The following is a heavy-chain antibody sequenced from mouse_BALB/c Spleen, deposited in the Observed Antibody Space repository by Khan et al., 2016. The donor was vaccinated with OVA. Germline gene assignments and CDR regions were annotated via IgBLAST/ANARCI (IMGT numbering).Heavy chain of an antibody. J-gene: IGHJ3*01. CDR3: ARSTYRYAFAY. Sequence: MQLEESGPRLVKPSQTLSLTCSVTGDSITSGYWSWIRKFPGNKLEYMGYMIYSGNTYYNPSLKRRISITRHTSKNQYYLQLNSVTTEDTATYYCARSTYRYAFAYWGQGTLVTVSA. CDR1: GDSITSGY. CDR2: MIYSGNT. V-gene: IGHV3-8*02. D-gene: IGHD2-14*01.